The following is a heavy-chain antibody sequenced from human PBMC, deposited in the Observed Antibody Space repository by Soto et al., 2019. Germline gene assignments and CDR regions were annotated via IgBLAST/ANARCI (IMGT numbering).Heavy chain of an antibody. CDR1: GGTFSSYA. Sequence: ASVKVSCKASGGTFSSYAISWVRQAPGQGLEWMGGIIPIFGTANYAQKFQGRVTITADESTSTAYMEMSRLRSEDTAVYYCASTRRHIVVVPAAIKALDEEYFQHWGQGTLVTVSS. CDR3: ASTRRHIVVVPAAIKALDEEYFQH. V-gene: IGHV1-69*13. D-gene: IGHD2-2*02. CDR2: IIPIFGTA. J-gene: IGHJ1*01.